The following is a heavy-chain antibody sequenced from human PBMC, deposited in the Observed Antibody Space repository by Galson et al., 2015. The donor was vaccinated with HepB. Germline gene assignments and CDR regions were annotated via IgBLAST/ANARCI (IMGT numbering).Heavy chain of an antibody. D-gene: IGHD1-26*01. V-gene: IGHV3-30*03. CDR3: ASAIVGATYFDH. CDR1: GFTFSNYG. J-gene: IGHJ4*02. Sequence: SLRLSCAASGFTFSNYGLHWVRQAPGKGLEWVAIISYDESNKYSTDSVKGRFTISRDNSKNKLYLQMNSLRAEDTAVYYCASAIVGATYFDHWGQGTLVTVSS. CDR2: ISYDESNK.